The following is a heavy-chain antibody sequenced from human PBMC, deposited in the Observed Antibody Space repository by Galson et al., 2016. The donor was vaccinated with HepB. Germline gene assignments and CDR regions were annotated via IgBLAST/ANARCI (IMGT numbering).Heavy chain of an antibody. D-gene: IGHD5-24*01. CDR2: ISGSGGST. J-gene: IGHJ4*02. V-gene: IGHV3-23*01. Sequence: SLRLSCAASGFTFSSYAMSWVRQAPGKGLEWVSIISGSGGSTYYADFVKGRFTISRDNSKNTLYLQMNSLRAEDTAVYYCVKGASMGWLQLQASYFDYWGQGTLVTVSS. CDR1: GFTFSSYA. CDR3: VKGASMGWLQLQASYFDY.